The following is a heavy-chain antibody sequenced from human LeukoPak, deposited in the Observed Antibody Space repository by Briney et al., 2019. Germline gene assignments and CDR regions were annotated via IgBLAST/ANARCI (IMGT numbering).Heavy chain of an antibody. V-gene: IGHV3-74*01. CDR3: ATKQWLAPPPDS. Sequence: GGSLRLSCAASGFTFSKYWMLRVRQAPGKGLESASRINTDGTVTTYADSVKGRFTVSRDNADNTMFLQMNSVRDEDTAVYYCATKQWLAPPPDSWGQGTPVTVSS. CDR2: INTDGTVT. D-gene: IGHD6-19*01. CDR1: GFTFSKYW. J-gene: IGHJ4*02.